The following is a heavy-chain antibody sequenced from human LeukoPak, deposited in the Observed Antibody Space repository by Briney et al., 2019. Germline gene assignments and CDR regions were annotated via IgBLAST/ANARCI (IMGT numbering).Heavy chain of an antibody. CDR3: AKVVRGTMIVVVGGAFDI. Sequence: PGGSLRLSCAASGFTFSSYAMSWVRQAPGKGLGWVSAISGSGDTTYYADSVKGRFTISRDNSKNTLYLQMNSLRAEDTAIYYCAKVVRGTMIVVVGGAFDIWGQGTMVTVSS. D-gene: IGHD3-22*01. J-gene: IGHJ3*02. V-gene: IGHV3-23*01. CDR1: GFTFSSYA. CDR2: ISGSGDTT.